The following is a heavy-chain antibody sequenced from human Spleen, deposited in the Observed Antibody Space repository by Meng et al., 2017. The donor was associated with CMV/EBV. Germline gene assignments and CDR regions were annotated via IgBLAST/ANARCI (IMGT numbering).Heavy chain of an antibody. CDR2: ISNSGATI. D-gene: IGHD2-2*01. CDR1: GFTFSIYE. CDR3: ARGEYCTRNSCYQNPVYFDF. V-gene: IGHV3-48*03. Sequence: GESLKISCAASGFTFSIYEMNWVRQAPGRGLEWVSYISNSGATIYYADSVKGRFTISRDNAKSSLYLQMSSLTAEDTAVYYCARGEYCTRNSCYQNPVYFDFWGQGALVTVSS. J-gene: IGHJ4*02.